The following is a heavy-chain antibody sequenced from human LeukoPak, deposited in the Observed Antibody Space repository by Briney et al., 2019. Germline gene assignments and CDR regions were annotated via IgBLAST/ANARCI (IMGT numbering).Heavy chain of an antibody. V-gene: IGHV4-34*01. CDR1: GGSFSGYY. Sequence: SETLSLTCAVYGGSFSGYYWSWIRQPPGKGLEWIGEINHSGSTNYNPSLKSRVTISVDTSKNQFSLKLSSVTAADTAVYYCARAFIYYYDSSGYFGYWGQGTLVTVSS. CDR2: INHSGST. J-gene: IGHJ4*02. D-gene: IGHD3-22*01. CDR3: ARAFIYYYDSSGYFGY.